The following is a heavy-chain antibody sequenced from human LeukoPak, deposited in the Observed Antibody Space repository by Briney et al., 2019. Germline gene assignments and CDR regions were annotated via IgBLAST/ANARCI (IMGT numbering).Heavy chain of an antibody. D-gene: IGHD6-13*01. CDR3: ARESSSWYRSQDYYYYMDV. V-gene: IGHV4-34*01. Sequence: PSETLSLTCAVYGGSISGYYWSWIRQPPGKGLEWVGEIHYTGGTSYNPSLKSRATISIDTSKNQLSLKLSSVTAADTAVYYCARESSSWYRSQDYYYYMDVWGKGTTVTVSS. CDR2: IHYTGGT. CDR1: GGSISGYY. J-gene: IGHJ6*03.